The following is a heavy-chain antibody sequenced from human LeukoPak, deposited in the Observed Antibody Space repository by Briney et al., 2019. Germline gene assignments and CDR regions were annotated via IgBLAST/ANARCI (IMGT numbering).Heavy chain of an antibody. CDR3: ARPYDYGDPLA. V-gene: IGHV3-66*02. D-gene: IGHD4-17*01. CDR1: GFTVSSNY. Sequence: GGSLRLSCAASGFTVSSNYMSWVRQAPGKGLEWVSVIYSGGSTYYADSVKGRFTISRDNSKNTPYLQMNSLRAEDTAVYYCARPYDYGDPLAWGQGTLVTVSS. CDR2: IYSGGST. J-gene: IGHJ4*02.